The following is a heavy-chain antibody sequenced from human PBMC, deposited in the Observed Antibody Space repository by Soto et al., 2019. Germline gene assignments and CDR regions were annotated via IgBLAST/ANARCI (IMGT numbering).Heavy chain of an antibody. CDR3: ARHGDFWSGYYSDYYYYYMDV. CDR1: GGSISSGGYY. CDR2: IYYSGST. D-gene: IGHD3-3*01. Sequence: SETLSLTCTVSGGSISSGGYYWSWIRQHPGKGLEWFGYIYYSGSTYYNPSLKSRVTISVDTSKNQFSLKLSSVTAADTAVYYCARHGDFWSGYYSDYYYYYMDVWGKGTTVTVSS. J-gene: IGHJ6*03. V-gene: IGHV4-31*03.